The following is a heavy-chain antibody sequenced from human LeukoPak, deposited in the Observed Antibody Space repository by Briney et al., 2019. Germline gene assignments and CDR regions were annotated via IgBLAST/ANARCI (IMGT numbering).Heavy chain of an antibody. Sequence: GGSLRLSCAASGFTFSSYAMSWVRQAPGKGLEWVSAISGSGGSTYYADSVKGRFTISRDNSKDTLYLQMNSLRAEDTAVYYCAKDPTMIVVVIPDYWGQGTLVTVSS. CDR3: AKDPTMIVVVIPDY. CDR2: ISGSGGST. D-gene: IGHD3-22*01. J-gene: IGHJ4*02. CDR1: GFTFSSYA. V-gene: IGHV3-23*01.